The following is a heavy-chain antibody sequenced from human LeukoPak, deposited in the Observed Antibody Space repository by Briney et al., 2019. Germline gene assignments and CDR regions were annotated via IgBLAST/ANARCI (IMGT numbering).Heavy chain of an antibody. D-gene: IGHD6-13*01. Sequence: PSETLSLTCTVSGGSLSSYYWSWIRQPAGKGLEWIGRIYTSGSTNYNPSLKSRVTMSVDTSKNQFSLKLSSVTAADTAVYYCARGNIAAAGRAFDYWGQGTLVTVSS. J-gene: IGHJ4*02. CDR3: ARGNIAAAGRAFDY. CDR2: IYTSGST. CDR1: GGSLSSYY. V-gene: IGHV4-4*07.